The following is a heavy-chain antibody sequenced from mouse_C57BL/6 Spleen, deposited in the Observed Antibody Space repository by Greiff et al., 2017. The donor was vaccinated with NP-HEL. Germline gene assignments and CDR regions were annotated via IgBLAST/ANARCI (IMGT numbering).Heavy chain of an antibody. CDR1: GYAFTNYW. CDR3: ARRYGNDPSLDY. V-gene: IGHV1-54*01. CDR2: INPGSGGT. D-gene: IGHD2-10*02. Sequence: QVQLQQSGAELVRPGTSVKVSCKASGYAFTNYWIEWVKQRPGQGLEWIGVINPGSGGTNYNEKFKGKATLTADKSSSTAYMQLSSLTSEDSAVYFCARRYGNDPSLDYWGQGTLVTVSA. J-gene: IGHJ3*01.